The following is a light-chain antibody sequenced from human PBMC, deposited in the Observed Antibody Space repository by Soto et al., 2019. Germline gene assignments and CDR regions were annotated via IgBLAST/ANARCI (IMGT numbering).Light chain of an antibody. Sequence: DIQMTQSPSSLSASVGDRVTITCRASQGIRNDLGWYQQRQGKAPKRLIYAASRLPIGVPSRFSGSGSGTESALTICRRQAEDFATYCCLQHNSYPWTFGKGTKVELK. J-gene: IGKJ1*01. V-gene: IGKV1-17*01. CDR3: LQHNSYPWT. CDR2: AAS. CDR1: QGIRND.